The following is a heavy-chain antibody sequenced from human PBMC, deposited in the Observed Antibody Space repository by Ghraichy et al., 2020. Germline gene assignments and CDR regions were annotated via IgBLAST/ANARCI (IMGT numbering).Heavy chain of an antibody. CDR2: VKTNMDGGTT. J-gene: IGHJ6*02. D-gene: IGHD3-10*01. CDR3: CTADPYYGSGSAV. V-gene: IGHV3-15*01. CDR1: GFTFGHAW. Sequence: GSLRLSCAASGFTFGHAWMSWVRQAPGKGLEWVGRVKTNMDGGTTDYATPVKGRFTISRDDSKNALYLQMNSLRTDDTAVYYCCTADPYYGSGSAVWGQGTTVTVSS.